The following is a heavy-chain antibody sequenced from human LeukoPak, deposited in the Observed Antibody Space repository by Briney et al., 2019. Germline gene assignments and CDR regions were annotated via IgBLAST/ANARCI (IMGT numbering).Heavy chain of an antibody. J-gene: IGHJ4*02. CDR2: ISNSGRYI. D-gene: IGHD2/OR15-2a*01. CDR3: AREGNMAHLDY. CDR1: GFTFSIYN. V-gene: IGHV3-21*01. Sequence: NPGGSLRLSCEASGFTFSIYNMNWVRQAPGKGLEWISSISNSGRYIYYADSVKGRFTISGDNARNSMYLQMKSLRADDTAVYFCAREGNMAHLDYWGQGALVTVSS.